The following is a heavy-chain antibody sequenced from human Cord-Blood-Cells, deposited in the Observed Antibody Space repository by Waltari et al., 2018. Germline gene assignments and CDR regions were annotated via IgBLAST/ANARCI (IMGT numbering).Heavy chain of an antibody. CDR2: IYSDGST. V-gene: IGHV3-53*01. Sequence: VQLLGSQGCFIQTEGSRRPSCAASVLTVSSHTLSWVRQAAGRGLDWVSVIYSDGSTYYADSVKGRFTISRDNSKNTLYLQMNSLRDEDTAVYYCARDIAAAYPVDDYWSQGTLVTVSS. J-gene: IGHJ4*02. CDR3: ARDIAAAYPVDDY. CDR1: VLTVSSHT. D-gene: IGHD6-13*01.